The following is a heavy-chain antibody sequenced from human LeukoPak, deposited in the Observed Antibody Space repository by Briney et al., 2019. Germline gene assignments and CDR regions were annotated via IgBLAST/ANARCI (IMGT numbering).Heavy chain of an antibody. Sequence: SETLSLTRTVSGGSISSSSYYWGWVRQPPGKGLEWIGSIYYSGSTYYNPSLKSRVTISVDTSKNQFSLKLSSVTAADTAVYYCAAAAGTFRAFDIWGQGTMVTVSS. CDR2: IYYSGST. V-gene: IGHV4-39*07. CDR1: GGSISSSSYY. CDR3: AAAAGTFRAFDI. J-gene: IGHJ3*02. D-gene: IGHD6-13*01.